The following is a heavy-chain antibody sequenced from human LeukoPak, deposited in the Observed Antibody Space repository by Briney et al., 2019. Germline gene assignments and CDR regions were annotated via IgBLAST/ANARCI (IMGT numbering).Heavy chain of an antibody. CDR2: IHHSGST. J-gene: IGHJ3*02. CDR3: ARDRVGATYAFDI. D-gene: IGHD1-26*01. V-gene: IGHV4-38-2*02. Sequence: SETLSLTCAVSGYSISSACYWGWMRQPPGKGLEWIVSIHHSGSTYFNPSLKSRVTISVDTSKNQFSLKLTSVTAADTAVYYCARDRVGATYAFDIWGQGTMVTVSS. CDR1: GYSISSACY.